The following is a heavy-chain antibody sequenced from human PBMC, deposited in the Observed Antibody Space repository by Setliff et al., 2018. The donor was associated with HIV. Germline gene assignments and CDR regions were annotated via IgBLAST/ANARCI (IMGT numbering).Heavy chain of an antibody. Sequence: PSETLSLTCTVSGGSISSSSHYWGWIRQPPGKGLEWIGSIYYSGSTYYNPPLKSRVTISVDTSKNQFSLKLSSVTAADTAVYYCASPASGGSSGQYHYWGQGTLVTV. D-gene: IGHD6-19*01. V-gene: IGHV4-39*01. CDR3: ASPASGGSSGQYHY. J-gene: IGHJ4*02. CDR2: IYYSGST. CDR1: GGSISSSSHY.